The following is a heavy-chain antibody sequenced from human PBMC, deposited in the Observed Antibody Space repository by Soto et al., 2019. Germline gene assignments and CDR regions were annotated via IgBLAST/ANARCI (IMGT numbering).Heavy chain of an antibody. CDR2: INHNGDT. CDR1: GGSFSGFQ. D-gene: IGHD2-15*01. J-gene: IGHJ4*02. Sequence: VQLQQWGAGVLKPSETLSLTCAAHGGSFSGFQWSWIRQAPGKGLEWIGEINHNGDTNYNPSLKSRVTISIDTSKNEFSLKLASVSAGDSARYYCAREWCFCDGPRCVPVVHYWGLRVLVTVSS. CDR3: AREWCFCDGPRCVPVVHY. V-gene: IGHV4-34*01.